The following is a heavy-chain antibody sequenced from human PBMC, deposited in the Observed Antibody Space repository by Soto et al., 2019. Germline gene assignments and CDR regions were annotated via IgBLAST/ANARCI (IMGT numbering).Heavy chain of an antibody. V-gene: IGHV3-23*01. Sequence: GGSLRLSCEGSGFAFRSFAMGWVRQAPGKGLEWISSITGSGGSAFYADSVKGRFTVSRDNSKTTLSLQMNSLRAEDTATYYCANERFFLWFGQFGVWGQGALVTVS. CDR1: GFAFRSFA. J-gene: IGHJ4*02. CDR3: ANERFFLWFGQFGV. D-gene: IGHD3-10*01. CDR2: ITGSGGSA.